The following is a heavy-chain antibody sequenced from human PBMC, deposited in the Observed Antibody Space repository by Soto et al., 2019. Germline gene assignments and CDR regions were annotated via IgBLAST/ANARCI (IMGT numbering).Heavy chain of an antibody. D-gene: IGHD4-17*01. Sequence: GGSLRLSCAASGFTFSSYIMNWVRQAPGKGLEWVSYISSSSSTIYYAGSVKGRFTISRDNAKNSLYLQMNSLRDEDTAVYYCARDALTNGDPTGRDDAFDIWGEGTLVTVSS. J-gene: IGHJ3*02. V-gene: IGHV3-48*02. CDR2: ISSSSSTI. CDR1: GFTFSSYI. CDR3: ARDALTNGDPTGRDDAFDI.